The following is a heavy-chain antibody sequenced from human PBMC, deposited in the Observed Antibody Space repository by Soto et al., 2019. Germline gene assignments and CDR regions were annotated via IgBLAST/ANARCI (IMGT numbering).Heavy chain of an antibody. CDR2: VYYIGRT. CDR1: GGAVSSGSFY. V-gene: IGHV4-61*01. J-gene: IGHJ5*02. D-gene: IGHD5-12*01. Sequence: QVQLQESGPGLVKPSETLSITCTVSGGAVSSGSFYWSWIRQPPGMGLEWIGFVYYIGRTNYNPSLKSRVAISVDTSKHQFSLTLSSVTAADTAVYYCADGYSKSLFDPLGQGTLVTVSS. CDR3: ADGYSKSLFDP.